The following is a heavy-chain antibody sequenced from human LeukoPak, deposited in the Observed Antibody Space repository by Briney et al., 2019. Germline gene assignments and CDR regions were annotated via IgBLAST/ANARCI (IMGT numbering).Heavy chain of an antibody. CDR1: GYSFTSYW. J-gene: IGHJ4*02. CDR2: IYPGDSDT. Sequence: LGESLKISCKGSGYSFTSYWIGWVRQMPGKGLEWMGIIYPGDSDTRYSPSFQGQITISADKSISTAYLQWGSLKASDTAMYYCARRTYYYDSSGYSSGYYFDHWGQGTLVTVSS. V-gene: IGHV5-51*01. D-gene: IGHD3-22*01. CDR3: ARRTYYYDSSGYSSGYYFDH.